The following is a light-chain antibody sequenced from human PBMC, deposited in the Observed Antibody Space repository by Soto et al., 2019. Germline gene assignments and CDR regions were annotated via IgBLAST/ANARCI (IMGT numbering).Light chain of an antibody. Sequence: DIQMTQSPSSVSASVGDRVTITCRASQGISSWVAWYQQKPGKAPKLLIYSTSSLQGGVPSRFSGSGAGTDVTLPISSLQPEDFATYYCQEGYSFPLTFGGGTKVDI. V-gene: IGKV1-12*01. J-gene: IGKJ4*01. CDR1: QGISSW. CDR2: STS. CDR3: QEGYSFPLT.